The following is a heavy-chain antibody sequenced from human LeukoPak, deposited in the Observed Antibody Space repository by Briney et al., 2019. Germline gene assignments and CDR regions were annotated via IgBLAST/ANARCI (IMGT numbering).Heavy chain of an antibody. CDR1: GGSISSGSYY. D-gene: IGHD6-19*01. V-gene: IGHV4-61*02. Sequence: PSETLSLTCTVSGGSISSGSYYWSWIRQPAGKGLEWIGRIYTSGSTNYNPSLKSRVTISVDTSKNQFSLKLSSVTAADTALYYCARTWTFTTPLGRVAGTSSRRGRYFDYWGQGTLVTVSS. CDR2: IYTSGST. CDR3: ARTWTFTTPLGRVAGTSSRRGRYFDY. J-gene: IGHJ4*02.